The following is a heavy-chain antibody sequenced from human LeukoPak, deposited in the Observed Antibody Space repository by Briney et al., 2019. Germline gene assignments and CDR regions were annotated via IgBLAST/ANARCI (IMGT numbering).Heavy chain of an antibody. Sequence: SQTLSLTCTVSGGSISSGSYYWSWIRQPAGKGLEWIGRTYTSGSTNYNPSLKSRVTISLDTSKNQFSLKLSSVTAADTAVYYCAREHSSSRRGMDVWGKGTTVTVSS. J-gene: IGHJ6*03. CDR3: AREHSSSRRGMDV. V-gene: IGHV4-61*02. CDR2: TYTSGST. D-gene: IGHD6-13*01. CDR1: GGSISSGSYY.